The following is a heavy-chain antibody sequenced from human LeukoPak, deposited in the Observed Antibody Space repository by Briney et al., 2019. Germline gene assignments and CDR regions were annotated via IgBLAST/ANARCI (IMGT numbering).Heavy chain of an antibody. V-gene: IGHV3-11*01. CDR1: GFTLTDNY. CDR3: ARTIIGTYGSFEYYFDL. CDR2: SSISGATT. J-gene: IGHJ4*02. D-gene: IGHD5-24*01. Sequence: GGSLRLSRAASGFTLTDNYMSWIRQAGGKGGEGVAFSSISGATTPSADSVRARLTISTDNAKNSLYSQMNSLRAEDTAMYYCARTIIGTYGSFEYYFDLWGQGTLVTVSS.